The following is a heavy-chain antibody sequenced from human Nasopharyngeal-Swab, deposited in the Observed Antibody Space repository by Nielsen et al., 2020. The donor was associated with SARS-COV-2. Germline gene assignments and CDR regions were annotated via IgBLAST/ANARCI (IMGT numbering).Heavy chain of an antibody. J-gene: IGHJ6*02. CDR3: AKDHQLIRNYYYYDMDV. CDR2: ISYDGIKK. Sequence: WIRQPPGKGLEWMAVISYDGIKKYYADSVKGRFTLSRDNSKNTLYLQMNSLRTEDTAVYYCAKDHQLIRNYYYYDMDVWSQGTTVTVSS. V-gene: IGHV3-30*18. D-gene: IGHD2-8*01.